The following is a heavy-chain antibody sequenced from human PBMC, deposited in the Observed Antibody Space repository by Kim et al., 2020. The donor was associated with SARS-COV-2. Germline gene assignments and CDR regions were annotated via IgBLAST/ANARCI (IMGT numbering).Heavy chain of an antibody. V-gene: IGHV3-49*03. D-gene: IGHD3-10*01. CDR2: IRSKAYGGTT. CDR3: TSVGSYGSGSYYY. CDR1: GFTFGDYA. J-gene: IGHJ4*02. Sequence: GGSLRLSCTASGFTFGDYAMSWFRQAPGKGLEWVGFIRSKAYGGTTEYAASVKGRFTISRDDSKSIAYLQMNSLKTEDTAVYYCTSVGSYGSGSYYYWGQGTLVTVSS.